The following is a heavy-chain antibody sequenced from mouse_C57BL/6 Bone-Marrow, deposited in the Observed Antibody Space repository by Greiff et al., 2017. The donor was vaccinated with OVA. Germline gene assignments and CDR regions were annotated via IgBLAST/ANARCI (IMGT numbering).Heavy chain of an antibody. V-gene: IGHV1-26*01. D-gene: IGHD1-1*01. CDR1: GYTFTDYY. CDR2: INPNNGGT. Sequence: VQLQQSGPELVKPGASVKISCKASGYTFTDYYMNWVKQSHGKSLEWIGDINPNNGGTSYNQKFKGKATLTVDKSSSTAYMELRSLTSEDSAVYYCARGRDYYGSSYDAMDYWGQGTSVTVSS. J-gene: IGHJ4*01. CDR3: ARGRDYYGSSYDAMDY.